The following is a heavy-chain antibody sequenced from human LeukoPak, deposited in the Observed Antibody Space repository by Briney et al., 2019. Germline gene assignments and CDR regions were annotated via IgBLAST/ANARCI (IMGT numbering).Heavy chain of an antibody. CDR2: ISWNSGSI. D-gene: IGHD3-22*01. Sequence: GGSLRLSCAASGFTFDDYAMHWVRQAPGKGLEWVSSISWNSGSIGYADSVKGRFTISRDNAKNSLYLQMNSLRAEDTALYYCAKAVRRGYYGLVFGAFDIWGQGTLVTVSS. J-gene: IGHJ4*02. V-gene: IGHV3-9*01. CDR3: AKAVRRGYYGLVFGAFDI. CDR1: GFTFDDYA.